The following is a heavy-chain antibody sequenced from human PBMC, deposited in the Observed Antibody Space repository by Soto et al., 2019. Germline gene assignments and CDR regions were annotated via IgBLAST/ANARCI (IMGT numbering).Heavy chain of an antibody. CDR2: SSNSGSFT. CDR3: VRSGDNYNLLDY. Sequence: GGSLRLSCAASGFTFSDHYMSWIRQAPGKGLEWIGYSSNSGSFTRYADPVKGRFSISRDNAKNSLYLQMNSLRGDDTAIYYCVRSGDNYNLLDYWGQGTPVTVSS. D-gene: IGHD1-1*01. V-gene: IGHV3-11*06. J-gene: IGHJ4*02. CDR1: GFTFSDHY.